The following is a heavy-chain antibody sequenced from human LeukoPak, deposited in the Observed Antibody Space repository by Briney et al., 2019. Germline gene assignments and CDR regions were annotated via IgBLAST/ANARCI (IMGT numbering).Heavy chain of an antibody. J-gene: IGHJ4*02. CDR1: GFTFSTYW. CDR3: AKDTPFGGN. D-gene: IGHD1-26*01. V-gene: IGHV3-7*01. Sequence: XXSLRLSCAASGFTFSTYWMSWVRQAPGKGLEWVANIKGDGSEKNYVGSVKGRFTISRDNAKNSLYLQMNSLRAEDTAVYYCAKDTPFGGNWGQGTLVTVSS. CDR2: IKGDGSEK.